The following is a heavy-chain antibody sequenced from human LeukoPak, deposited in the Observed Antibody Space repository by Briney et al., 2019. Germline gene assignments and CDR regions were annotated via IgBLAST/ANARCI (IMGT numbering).Heavy chain of an antibody. CDR2: ISGGAGSV. CDR3: AKVALGSDYYGLDV. J-gene: IGHJ6*02. V-gene: IGHV3-23*01. CDR1: GFTFSDYY. D-gene: IGHD3-16*01. Sequence: GGSLRLSCAAPGFTFSDYYMTWVRQAPGKGLEWVSSISGGAGSVYYADSVKGRFLISRDNSKNTLYLQVNSLRAEDSAVYYCAKVALGSDYYGLDVWGQGTTVTVSS.